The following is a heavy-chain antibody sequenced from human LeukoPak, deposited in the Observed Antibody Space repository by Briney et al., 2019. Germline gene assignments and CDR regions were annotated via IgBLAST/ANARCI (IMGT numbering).Heavy chain of an antibody. CDR2: IVVGSGNT. CDR1: GFTFTSSA. Sequence: GSSVKVSCKASGFTFTSSAVQWVRQARGQGLEWIGWIVVGSGNTNYAQKFQERVTINRDMSTSTAYMELSSLRSEDTAVYYCATDDVTTGTKKALGYWGQGTLVTVSS. D-gene: IGHD1-1*01. V-gene: IGHV1-58*01. CDR3: ATDDVTTGTKKALGY. J-gene: IGHJ4*02.